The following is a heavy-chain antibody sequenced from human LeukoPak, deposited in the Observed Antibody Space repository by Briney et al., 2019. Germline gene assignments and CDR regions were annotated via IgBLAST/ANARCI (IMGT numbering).Heavy chain of an antibody. CDR1: GGSFSGYY. V-gene: IGHV4-34*01. CDR3: ARANANYCSGGSCYDDNWFDP. CDR2: INHSGST. Sequence: SETLSLTCAVYGGSFSGYYWSWIRQPPGKGLEWIGEINHSGSTNYNPSLKSRVTISVDTSKNQFSLKLSSVTAADTAVYYCARANANYCSGGSCYDDNWFDPWGQGTLVTVSS. D-gene: IGHD2-15*01. J-gene: IGHJ5*02.